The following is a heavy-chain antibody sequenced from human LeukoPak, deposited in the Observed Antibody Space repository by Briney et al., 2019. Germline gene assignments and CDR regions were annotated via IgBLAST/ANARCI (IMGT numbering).Heavy chain of an antibody. CDR1: GFTFSDYY. V-gene: IGHV3-11*01. CDR2: ISSSGSTI. CDR3: AGVSVQLERRGRYYYYYGMDV. J-gene: IGHJ6*02. Sequence: GGSLRLSCAASGFTFSDYYMSWIRQAPGKGLEWVSYISSSGSTIYYADSVKGRFTISRDNAKNSLYPQMNSLRAEDTAVYYCAGVSVQLERRGRYYYYYGMDVWGQGTTVTVSS. D-gene: IGHD1-1*01.